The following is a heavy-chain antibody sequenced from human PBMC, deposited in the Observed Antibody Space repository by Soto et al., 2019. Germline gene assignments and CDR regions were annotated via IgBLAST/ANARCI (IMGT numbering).Heavy chain of an antibody. V-gene: IGHV3-23*01. D-gene: IGHD2-8*01. J-gene: IGHJ6*03. Sequence: GESLKISCVASGFTFSSYAMNWVRQAPGKGLEWLSSLSDTGDSTQYAASVKGRFTVSRDNSKNTLYLQMNRLRAEDTAVYFCAGLNNFYYYYMDVWGKGTTVTVSS. CDR1: GFTFSSYA. CDR2: LSDTGDST. CDR3: AGLNNFYYYYMDV.